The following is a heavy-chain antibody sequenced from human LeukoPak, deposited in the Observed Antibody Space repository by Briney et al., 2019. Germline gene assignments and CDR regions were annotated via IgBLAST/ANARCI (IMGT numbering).Heavy chain of an antibody. V-gene: IGHV3-30-3*01. CDR3: ARGPERTGVGTRYYYDMDV. CDR2: ISYDGSNK. D-gene: IGHD2-8*01. Sequence: PGRSLRLSCAASGFTFSSYAMHWVRQAPGKGLEWVAVISYDGSNKYYADSVKGRFTISRDNSKNTLYLQMNSLRAEDTAVYCCARGPERTGVGTRYYYDMDVWGQGTTVTVSS. J-gene: IGHJ6*02. CDR1: GFTFSSYA.